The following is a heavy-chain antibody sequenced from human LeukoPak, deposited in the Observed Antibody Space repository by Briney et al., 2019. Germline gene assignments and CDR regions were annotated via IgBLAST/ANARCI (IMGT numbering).Heavy chain of an antibody. CDR1: GGTFSSYA. D-gene: IGHD3-10*01. CDR3: ARGPVLLWFGESVKFDY. CDR2: IIPIFGTA. J-gene: IGHJ4*02. Sequence: SVKVSCKASGGTFSSYAISWVRQAPGQGLEWMGGIIPIFGTANYAQKFQGRVTITADESTSTAYMELSRLRSDDTAVYYCARGPVLLWFGESVKFDYWGQGTLVTVSS. V-gene: IGHV1-69*13.